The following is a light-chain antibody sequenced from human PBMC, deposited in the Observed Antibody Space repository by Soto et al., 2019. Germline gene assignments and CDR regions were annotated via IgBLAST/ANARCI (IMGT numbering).Light chain of an antibody. CDR3: QQYNNWPRT. Sequence: DIVMTQSPVTLSVSPGDRATLSCRASQSVGHNLAWFQQKPGQAPRLLIYGASAGATGIPDRFSGSGFGTEFTRTISSLQSEDVAVYYCQQYNNWPRTFGQGTKVEMK. CDR2: GAS. V-gene: IGKV3-15*01. J-gene: IGKJ1*01. CDR1: QSVGHN.